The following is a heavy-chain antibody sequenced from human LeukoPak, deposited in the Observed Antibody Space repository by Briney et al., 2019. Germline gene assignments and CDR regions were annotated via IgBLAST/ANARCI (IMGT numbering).Heavy chain of an antibody. CDR3: ARDLRSSGYYAFDY. CDR1: GLTFSSYW. D-gene: IGHD3-22*01. V-gene: IGHV3-74*01. J-gene: IGHJ4*02. Sequence: GGSLRLSCAASGLTFSSYWMHWVRQAPGKGLVWVSRINSDGSSTSYADSVKGRFTISRDNAKNSLYLQMNSLRAEDTAVYYCARDLRSSGYYAFDYWGQGTLVTVSS. CDR2: INSDGSST.